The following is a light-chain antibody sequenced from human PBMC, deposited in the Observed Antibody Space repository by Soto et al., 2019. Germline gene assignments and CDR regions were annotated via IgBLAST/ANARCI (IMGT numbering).Light chain of an antibody. Sequence: DIVMTQSPLSLSVTPGEPASISCRASQSLLHSNGYNYLDWYLQKPGQSPQLLIYLGSNRASGVPDRFSGSGSGTYFTLKISRVEAEDVGVYYCIQTLETLLTFGPGTTVHIK. CDR3: IQTLETLLT. CDR1: QSLLHSNGYNY. J-gene: IGKJ3*01. V-gene: IGKV2-28*01. CDR2: LGS.